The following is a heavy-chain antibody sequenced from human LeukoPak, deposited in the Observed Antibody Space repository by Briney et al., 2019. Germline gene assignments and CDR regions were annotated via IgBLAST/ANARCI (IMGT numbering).Heavy chain of an antibody. CDR2: IYYTGST. J-gene: IGHJ4*02. V-gene: IGHV4-59*01. Sequence: SETLSLTCTVSGGSISSYYWSWIRQPPGKGLEWIGYIYYTGSTNYNPSLKSRVTISVDTSKNQFSLKLSSVTAADTAVYYCARVDSSNWYDSRGYFDYWGQGTLVTVSS. CDR1: GGSISSYY. CDR3: ARVDSSNWYDSRGYFDY. D-gene: IGHD6-13*01.